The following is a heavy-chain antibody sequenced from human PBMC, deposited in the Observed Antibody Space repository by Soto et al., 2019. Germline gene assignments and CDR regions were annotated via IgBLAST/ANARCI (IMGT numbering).Heavy chain of an antibody. CDR3: ARTTYGGDSRVSTFDS. D-gene: IGHD2-21*01. Sequence: QVQLQESGPGLVKPSQTLSLTCIVSGGSISSGGYYWSWIRQLPGKGLEWIGYIYYSGSTSYNRALKSRISILVDTSKNQFSLNLSSVTAADTAVYYCARTTYGGDSRVSTFDSWGQGTLVTVSS. CDR1: GGSISSGGYY. CDR2: IYYSGST. V-gene: IGHV4-31*03. J-gene: IGHJ4*02.